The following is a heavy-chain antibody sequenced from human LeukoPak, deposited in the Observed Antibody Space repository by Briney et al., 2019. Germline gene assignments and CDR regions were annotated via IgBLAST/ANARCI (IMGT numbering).Heavy chain of an antibody. J-gene: IGHJ4*02. CDR2: INPNSGGT. V-gene: IGHV1-2*02. CDR3: ARTRDSSFGAWYYFDY. CDR1: GYTFTGYY. Sequence: ASVKVSCKASGYTFTGYYMHWVRQAPGQGLEWMGWINPNSGGTNYAQEFQGRVTMTRDTSISTAYMELSRLRSDDTAVYYCARTRDSSFGAWYYFDYWGQGTLVTVSS. D-gene: IGHD3-22*01.